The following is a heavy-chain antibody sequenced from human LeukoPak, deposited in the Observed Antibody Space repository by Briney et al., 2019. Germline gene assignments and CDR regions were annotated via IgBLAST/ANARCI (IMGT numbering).Heavy chain of an antibody. Sequence: ASVKVSCKASGYTFTSYDINWVRQATGQGLEWMGWMNPNSGNTGYAQKFQGRVTMTRNTSISTAYMELSSLRSEDTAVYYCARVSKTRGNWFDPWGQGTLVTVSS. D-gene: IGHD2-2*01. J-gene: IGHJ5*02. CDR1: GYTFTSYD. CDR3: ARVSKTRGNWFDP. V-gene: IGHV1-8*01. CDR2: MNPNSGNT.